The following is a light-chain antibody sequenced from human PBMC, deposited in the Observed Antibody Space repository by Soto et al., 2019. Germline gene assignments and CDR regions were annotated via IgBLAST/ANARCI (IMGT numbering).Light chain of an antibody. V-gene: IGKV1-39*01. J-gene: IGKJ1*01. CDR2: GAS. CDR3: QQSYSTPWT. CDR1: QSIGGF. Sequence: GDRVTITCRASQSIGGFLNWYQQKPETAPKLLIFGASSLQSGVPSRFSASGSGTEFTLTIKSLQPEDFATYHCQQSYSTPWTFGQGTKVDIK.